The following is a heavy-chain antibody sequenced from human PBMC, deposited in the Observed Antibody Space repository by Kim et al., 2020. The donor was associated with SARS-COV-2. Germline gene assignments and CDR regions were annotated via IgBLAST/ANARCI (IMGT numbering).Heavy chain of an antibody. Sequence: YAQKFQGRVTITADKSTSTAYMELSSLRSEDTAVYYCARGQGGGYSSFDYWGQGTLVTVSS. CDR3: ARGQGGGYSSFDY. D-gene: IGHD5-18*01. V-gene: IGHV1-69*04. J-gene: IGHJ4*02.